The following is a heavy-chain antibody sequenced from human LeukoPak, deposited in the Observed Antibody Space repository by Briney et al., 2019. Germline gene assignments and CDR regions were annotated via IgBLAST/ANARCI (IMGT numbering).Heavy chain of an antibody. Sequence: GGSLRLSCAASGFTFSSYAMQWVRQAPGKGLVWVAVRSYEGSNKTYADAVKGRFTISRGNAKITLYLQMNSLRAEDTAVYYYAKDFRYTGSYFDYWGQGTRVTVSS. J-gene: IGHJ4*02. D-gene: IGHD1-26*01. CDR3: AKDFRYTGSYFDY. V-gene: IGHV3-30-3*01. CDR2: RSYEGSNK. CDR1: GFTFSSYA.